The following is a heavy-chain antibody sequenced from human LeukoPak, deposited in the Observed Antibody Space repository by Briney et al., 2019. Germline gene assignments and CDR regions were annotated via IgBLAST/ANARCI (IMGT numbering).Heavy chain of an antibody. CDR2: INPNSGGT. Sequence: ASVKVSCKASGYTFIVYFMHWMRHAPGQGLEWMGWINPNSGGTNYAQKFQGRVTMTRDTSISTAYMELSRLRSDDTAVYYCARELNYDSSGYYFDYWGQGTLVTVSS. D-gene: IGHD3-22*01. CDR3: ARELNYDSSGYYFDY. J-gene: IGHJ4*02. V-gene: IGHV1-2*02. CDR1: GYTFIVYF.